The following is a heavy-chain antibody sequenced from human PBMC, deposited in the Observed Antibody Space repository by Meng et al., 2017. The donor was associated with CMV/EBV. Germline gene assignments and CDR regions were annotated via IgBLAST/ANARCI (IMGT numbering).Heavy chain of an antibody. V-gene: IGHV3-30*02. J-gene: IGHJ4*02. CDR2: IRYDGSNT. CDR1: GFTFSSYG. D-gene: IGHD2-2*01. Sequence: GGSLRLSCAASGFTFSSYGMHWVRQAPGKGLEWVAFIRYDGSNTYYADSVKGRFTISRDNSKNTLYLQMNSLRAEDTAVYYCAKSAVVPAAMGIDYWGRGTLVTVSS. CDR3: AKSAVVPAAMGIDY.